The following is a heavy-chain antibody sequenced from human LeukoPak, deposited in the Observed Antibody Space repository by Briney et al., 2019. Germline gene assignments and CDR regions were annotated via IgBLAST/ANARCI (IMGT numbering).Heavy chain of an antibody. CDR1: GFTFRDYW. CDR3: ARRRNWEVTAPVIVVPAAINWFDP. V-gene: IGHV3-23*01. J-gene: IGHJ5*02. D-gene: IGHD2-2*02. CDR2: ISGSGGRT. Sequence: GGSLRLSCTASGFTFRDYWMIWVRQAPGKGLEWVAAISGSGGRTYYADSVQGRFTISRDNSKNTLYLQMNSLRAADTAVYYCARRRNWEVTAPVIVVPAAINWFDPWGQGTLVTVSS.